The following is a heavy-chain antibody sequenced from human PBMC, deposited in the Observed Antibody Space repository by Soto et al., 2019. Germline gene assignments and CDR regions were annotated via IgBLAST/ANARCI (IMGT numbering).Heavy chain of an antibody. Sequence: ASVEVSCKASGYTFTSYAMHWVRQAPGQRLEWMGWINAGNGNTKYSQKFQGRVTITRDTSASTAYMELSSLRSEDTAVYYSASSRITMVPYGMDVWGQGTTVTVSS. V-gene: IGHV1-3*01. CDR2: INAGNGNT. CDR3: ASSRITMVPYGMDV. J-gene: IGHJ6*02. D-gene: IGHD3-10*01. CDR1: GYTFTSYA.